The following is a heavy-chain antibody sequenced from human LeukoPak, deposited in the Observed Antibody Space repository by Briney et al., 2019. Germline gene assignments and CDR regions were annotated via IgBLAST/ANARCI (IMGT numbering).Heavy chain of an antibody. CDR1: GGSFSRYY. V-gene: IGHV4-34*01. Sequence: SETLSLTCAVYGGSFSRYYWSWIRQPPGKGLEWIGEINHSGSTNYNPSLKSRVTISVDTSKNQFSLKLSSVTAADTAVYYCARVKRQLLRYYYYYYMDVWGKGTTVTVSS. D-gene: IGHD6-13*01. CDR3: ARVKRQLLRYYYYYYMDV. CDR2: INHSGST. J-gene: IGHJ6*03.